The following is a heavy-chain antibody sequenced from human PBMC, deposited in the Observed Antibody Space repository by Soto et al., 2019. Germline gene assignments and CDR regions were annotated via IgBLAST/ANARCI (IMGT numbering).Heavy chain of an antibody. CDR3: ARDRVATRGPYYYYGMDV. J-gene: IGHJ6*02. CDR1: GFTFSSYG. CDR2: IWYDGSNK. Sequence: PGGSLRLSCAASGFTFSSYGMHWVRQAPGKGLEWVAVIWYDGSNKYYADSVKGRFTISRDNSKNTLYLQMNSLRAEDTAVYYCARDRVATRGPYYYYGMDVWGQGATVTV. D-gene: IGHD5-12*01. V-gene: IGHV3-33*01.